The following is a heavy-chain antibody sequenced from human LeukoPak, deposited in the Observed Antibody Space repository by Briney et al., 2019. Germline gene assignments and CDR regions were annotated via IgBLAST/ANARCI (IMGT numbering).Heavy chain of an antibody. J-gene: IGHJ4*02. V-gene: IGHV3-30*04. Sequence: QSGGSLRLSCVASGFTFTNYAIHWVRQAPGKGLEWVSVISFTGGNKYYADSVKGRFTISRDNSKSTIFLQMNGLKTEDTAVYYCARPHSDYGGIDYWGQGTLVTVSS. CDR2: ISFTGGNK. CDR1: GFTFTNYA. D-gene: IGHD4-17*01. CDR3: ARPHSDYGGIDY.